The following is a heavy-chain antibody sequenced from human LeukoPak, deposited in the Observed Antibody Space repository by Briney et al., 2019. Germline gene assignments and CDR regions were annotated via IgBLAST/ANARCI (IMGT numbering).Heavy chain of an antibody. CDR2: ISYDGSNK. CDR1: GFTFSSYG. D-gene: IGHD5-18*01. Sequence: PGRSLRLSCAASGFTFSSYGIHWVRQAPGKGLEWVAVISYDGSNKYYADSVKGRFTISRDNSKNTLYLQMNSLRAEDTAVYYCALTYRGYSYGPIDYWGQGTLVTVSS. CDR3: ALTYRGYSYGPIDY. V-gene: IGHV3-30*03. J-gene: IGHJ4*02.